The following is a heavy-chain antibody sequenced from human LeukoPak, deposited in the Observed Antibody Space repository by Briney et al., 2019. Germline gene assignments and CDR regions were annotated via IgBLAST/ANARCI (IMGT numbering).Heavy chain of an antibody. V-gene: IGHV3-7*04. J-gene: IGHJ5*02. CDR1: GFTFSSYG. CDR2: IKQDGSEK. Sequence: GGSLRLSCAASGFTFSSYGMHWVRQAPGKGLEWVANIKQDGSEKYYVDSVKGRFTISTDIAKRSLYLQMNSLRAEDTAVYYCAGGGSWGQGTLVTVSS. CDR3: AGGGS.